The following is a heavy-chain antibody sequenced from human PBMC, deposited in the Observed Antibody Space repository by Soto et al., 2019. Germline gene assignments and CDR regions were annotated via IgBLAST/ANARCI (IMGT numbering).Heavy chain of an antibody. J-gene: IGHJ5*02. CDR3: VRIRYQLPSSVLWLDP. CDR1: GGFLSESY. Sequence: SETLSLTCAVYGGFLSESYWTWIRQPPGKGLEWIGEINHVGGTNYNPSLQSRVTMSVDTSQNQFSLRLISVTAADTAMYFCVRIRYQLPSSVLWLDPWGQGTRVTVSS. CDR2: INHVGGT. V-gene: IGHV4-34*01. D-gene: IGHD3-16*01.